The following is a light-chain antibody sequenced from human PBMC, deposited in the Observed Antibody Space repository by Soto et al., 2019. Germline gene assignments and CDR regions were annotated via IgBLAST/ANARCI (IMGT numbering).Light chain of an antibody. CDR1: QTVTGSY. CDR3: QQCGPSLKYT. CDR2: GAS. Sequence: EIVLTQSPGTLSWSPGERATLSCRASQTVTGSYLAWYQQKPGQAPRLLIYGASNRATGIPDRFSGSGSGTDFTLTISRLEPEDFAVYYCQQCGPSLKYTFGQGTKLEIK. V-gene: IGKV3-20*01. J-gene: IGKJ2*01.